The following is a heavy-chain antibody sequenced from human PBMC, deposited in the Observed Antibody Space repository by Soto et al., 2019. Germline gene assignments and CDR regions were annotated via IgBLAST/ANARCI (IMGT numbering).Heavy chain of an antibody. V-gene: IGHV4-30-4*01. D-gene: IGHD1-26*01. J-gene: IGHJ6*02. CDR3: ASRALSGELRYYYGMDV. Sequence: PSETLSLTCTVSGGSISSYYWSWIRQPPGKGLEWIGYIYYSGSTYYNPSLKSRVTISVDTSKNQFSLKLSSVTAADTAVYYCASRALSGELRYYYGMDVWGQGTTVTVSS. CDR2: IYYSGST. CDR1: GGSISSYY.